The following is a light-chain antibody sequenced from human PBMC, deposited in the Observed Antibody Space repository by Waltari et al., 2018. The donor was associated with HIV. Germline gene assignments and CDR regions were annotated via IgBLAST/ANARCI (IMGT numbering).Light chain of an antibody. J-gene: IGLJ2*01. CDR1: SSDVGSYNL. Sequence: QSALTQSASVSGSPGQSITISCTGTSSDVGSYNLVSWYQHHPGKAPKLMIYEVNKRPPVVSMRVAVSKSGHTASLTISGLQAEDEADYYCCSYSGSSTSVVFCRWTKLTVL. CDR3: CSYSGSSTSVV. V-gene: IGLV2-23*02. CDR2: EVN.